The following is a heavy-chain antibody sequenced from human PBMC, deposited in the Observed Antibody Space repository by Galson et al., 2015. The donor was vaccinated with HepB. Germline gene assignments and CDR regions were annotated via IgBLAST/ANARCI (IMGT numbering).Heavy chain of an antibody. Sequence: SVKVSCKVSGYTFNSYGISWVRQAPGQGLEWVGWISAYNGNTNYAQKLQGRVTMTTDTSTSTAYMELRSLRSDDTAVYYCARDHTVFGVAEVSNYMDVWGKGTTVTVSS. CDR2: ISAYNGNT. V-gene: IGHV1-18*01. CDR1: GYTFNSYG. D-gene: IGHD3-3*01. CDR3: ARDHTVFGVAEVSNYMDV. J-gene: IGHJ6*03.